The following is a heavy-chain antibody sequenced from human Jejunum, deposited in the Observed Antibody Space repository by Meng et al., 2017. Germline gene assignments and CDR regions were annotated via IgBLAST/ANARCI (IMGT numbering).Heavy chain of an antibody. V-gene: IGHV4-4*02. CDR2: IYHSGRS. CDR3: ARGVGDIRFGFDY. Sequence: QVHLQEAGPGLVKPSGTLSLTCEVFGDSISSTSWWDWLRQPPGKGLEWIGEIYHSGRSNFIPSLKSRVSISLDESKNQFSLTLNSVTAADTAVYYCARGVGDIRFGFDYWGQGILVTVSS. CDR1: GDSISSTSW. D-gene: IGHD3-16*01. J-gene: IGHJ4*02.